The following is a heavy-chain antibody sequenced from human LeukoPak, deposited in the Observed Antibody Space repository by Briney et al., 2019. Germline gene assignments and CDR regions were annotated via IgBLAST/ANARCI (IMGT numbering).Heavy chain of an antibody. V-gene: IGHV1-69*13. CDR2: IIPIFGTA. CDR1: GGTFSSYA. D-gene: IGHD3-10*01. J-gene: IGHJ6*03. CDR3: ARVGSGSSKHTLYYYYMDV. Sequence: SVKVPCKASGGTFSSYAISWVRQAPGQGLEWMGGIIPIFGTANYAQKFQGRVTITADESTSTAYMELSSLRSEDTAVYYCARVGSGSSKHTLYYYYMDVWGKGTTVTISS.